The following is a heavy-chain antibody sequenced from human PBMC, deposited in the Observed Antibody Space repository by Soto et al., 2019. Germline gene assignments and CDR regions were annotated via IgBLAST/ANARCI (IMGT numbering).Heavy chain of an antibody. J-gene: IGHJ3*02. CDR2: IIPIFGTA. CDR1: GGTFSSYA. Sequence: ASVKVSCKASGGTFSSYAISWVRQAPGQGLEWMGGIIPIFGTANYAQKFQGRVTITADESTSTAYMELSSLRSEDTAVYYCARAYLKWELLRPRDAFDIWGQGTMVTVSS. CDR3: ARAYLKWELLRPRDAFDI. D-gene: IGHD1-26*01. V-gene: IGHV1-69*13.